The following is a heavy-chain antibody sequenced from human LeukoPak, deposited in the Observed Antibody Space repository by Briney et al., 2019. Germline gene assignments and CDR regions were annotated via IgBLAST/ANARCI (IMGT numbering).Heavy chain of an antibody. V-gene: IGHV3-7*03. J-gene: IGHJ6*02. D-gene: IGHD1-1*01. CDR1: GFTFSNYC. Sequence: PGGSLRLSCAASGFTFSNYCMSWVRQAPGKGLEWVANIKEGGNEKYYVDSVRGRFTISRDNAKKSLDLEMNSLRAEDTAVYYCARVPYNYANYKYYYNGMDVWGQGTTVIVSS. CDR3: ARVPYNYANYKYYYNGMDV. CDR2: IKEGGNEK.